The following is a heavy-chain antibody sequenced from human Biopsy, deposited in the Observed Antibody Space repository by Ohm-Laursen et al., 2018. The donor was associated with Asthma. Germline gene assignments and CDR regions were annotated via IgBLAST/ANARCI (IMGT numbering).Heavy chain of an antibody. V-gene: IGHV4-31*03. CDR1: YGSITSGGYY. CDR3: ARAQDYYDSRGYYRSFDY. D-gene: IGHD3-22*01. CDR2: IYYSGST. Sequence: TLSLTCTVSYGSITSGGYYWTWIRPHPGKGLEWIGSIYYSGSTYYNPSLKSRVSISIDTSKNQFSLKLSSVTAADTAVYYCARAQDYYDSRGYYRSFDYWGQGTLVTVSS. J-gene: IGHJ4*02.